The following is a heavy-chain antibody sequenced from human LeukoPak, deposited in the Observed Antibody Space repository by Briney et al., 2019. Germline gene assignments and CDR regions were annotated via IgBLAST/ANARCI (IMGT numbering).Heavy chain of an antibody. CDR1: GGSIRSYY. J-gene: IGHJ4*02. D-gene: IGHD1-26*01. Sequence: SETLSLTCTVSGGSIRSYYWSWIRQPPGKGLEWIGYMYYSGSTNYNPSLKSRVTISVDTSKNQFSLKLSSVTAADTAVYYCARALGSDYWGQGTLVTVSS. CDR2: MYYSGST. V-gene: IGHV4-59*01. CDR3: ARALGSDY.